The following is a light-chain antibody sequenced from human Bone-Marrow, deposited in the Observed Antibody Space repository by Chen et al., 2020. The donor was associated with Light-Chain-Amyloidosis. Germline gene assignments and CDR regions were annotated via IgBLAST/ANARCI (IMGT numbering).Light chain of an antibody. Sequence: QSALTQPATVSGFPVQPITISLSGTSSDVGGANHVSWYQQLQDKAPKLMIYDVTYRPSWVPDRFSGKKSDTTASLTISGLKTEDEAVYFCSSYTITNTRVFGSGTRVTVL. CDR3: SSYTITNTRV. CDR1: SSDVGGANH. V-gene: IGLV2-14*01. CDR2: DVT. J-gene: IGLJ1*01.